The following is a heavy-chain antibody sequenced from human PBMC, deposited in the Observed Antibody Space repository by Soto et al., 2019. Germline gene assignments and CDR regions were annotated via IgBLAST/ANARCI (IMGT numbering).Heavy chain of an antibody. V-gene: IGHV4-31*03. CDR3: ARDLRSPTNHYYYGMDV. Sequence: QVQLQESGPGLVKPSQTLSLTCTVSGGSISSGGYYWSWIRQHPGKGLEWIGYIYYSVSTYYNPSLKSRVTISVDTSKNQCALKLSSVTAADTAVYYCARDLRSPTNHYYYGMDVWGQGTTVTVSS. D-gene: IGHD2-8*01. CDR1: GGSISSGGYY. J-gene: IGHJ6*02. CDR2: IYYSVST.